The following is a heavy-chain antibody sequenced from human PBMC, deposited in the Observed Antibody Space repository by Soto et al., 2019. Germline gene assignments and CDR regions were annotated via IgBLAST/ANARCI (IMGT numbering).Heavy chain of an antibody. J-gene: IGHJ5*02. Sequence: QVQLQESGPGLVKPSETLALTCTVSGGSISNYYWSWIRQPAGKGLEWIGRFYTSTDIIYNPSLKRRLIMSVDTSKNQLSLNLRSVTAADTAVYYCARTKPGDPWFDPWGQGILVTVSS. CDR1: GGSISNYY. CDR2: FYTSTDI. CDR3: ARTKPGDPWFDP. V-gene: IGHV4-4*07. D-gene: IGHD7-27*01.